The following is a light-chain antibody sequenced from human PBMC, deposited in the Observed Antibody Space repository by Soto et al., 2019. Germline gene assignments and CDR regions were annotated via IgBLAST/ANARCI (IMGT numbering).Light chain of an antibody. CDR2: AAS. CDR1: QSISSY. Sequence: DIQMTQSPSSLSASVGDRVTITCRASQSISSYLNWYQQKPGKAPKLLIYAASSLQSGVPSWFSGSGSGTDFTLTISSLQPEDFATYYCQQSYRTPLTFGGGTKVEIK. J-gene: IGKJ4*02. V-gene: IGKV1-39*01. CDR3: QQSYRTPLT.